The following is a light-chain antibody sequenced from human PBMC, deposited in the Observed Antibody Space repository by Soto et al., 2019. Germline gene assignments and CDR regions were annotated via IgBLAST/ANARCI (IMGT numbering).Light chain of an antibody. Sequence: QSVLTQSPSASGTPGQRVIISCSGSSSNVEVNYVYWYQQFPGTAPKLLIYFNDQRPSGVPDRFSGSKSGTSASLAISGLRSEDEADYYCQSCDSSLSGSGVFGTGTKLTVL. CDR1: SSNVEVNY. CDR2: FND. J-gene: IGLJ1*01. CDR3: QSCDSSLSGSGV. V-gene: IGLV1-47*02.